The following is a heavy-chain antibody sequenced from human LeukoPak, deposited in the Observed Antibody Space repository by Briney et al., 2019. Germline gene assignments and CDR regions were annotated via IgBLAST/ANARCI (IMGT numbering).Heavy chain of an antibody. Sequence: ASVKVSCKASGGTFISYAISWVRQAPGQGLEWMGGIIPIFGTANYAQKFQGRVTITTDESTSTAYMELCSLRSEDTAVYYCARTRPGFLERYFDYWGQGTLVTVSS. J-gene: IGHJ4*02. CDR1: GGTFISYA. CDR2: IIPIFGTA. CDR3: ARTRPGFLERYFDY. D-gene: IGHD3-3*01. V-gene: IGHV1-69*05.